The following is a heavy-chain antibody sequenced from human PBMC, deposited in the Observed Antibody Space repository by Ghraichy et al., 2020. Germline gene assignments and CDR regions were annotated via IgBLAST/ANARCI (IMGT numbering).Heavy chain of an antibody. CDR1: GYTFTSYG. D-gene: IGHD3-3*01. Sequence: ASVKVSCKASGYTFTSYGIRWVRQAPGQGLEWMGWISAYNGNTNYAQKLQGRVTMTTDTSTSTAYMELRSVRSDDTAAYYCARVGLLCLRLLEWLHVGGVYWGQGAPVIVSP. CDR3: ARVGLLCLRLLEWLHVGGVY. V-gene: IGHV1-18*04. CDR2: ISAYNGNT. J-gene: IGHJ4*02.